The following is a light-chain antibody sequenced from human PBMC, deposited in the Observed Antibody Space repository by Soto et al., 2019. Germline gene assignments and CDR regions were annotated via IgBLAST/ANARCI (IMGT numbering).Light chain of an antibody. V-gene: IGKV3-20*01. J-gene: IGKJ1*01. Sequence: EIVLTQSPGTLSLSPEERASLSCRASQSVSSTYLAWYQQKPGQAPRLLIYGTSTRATGIPDRFSGSESGTDFTLTISRLEPEDFAVYYCQQYGTSPTFGQGTKVEIK. CDR1: QSVSSTY. CDR3: QQYGTSPT. CDR2: GTS.